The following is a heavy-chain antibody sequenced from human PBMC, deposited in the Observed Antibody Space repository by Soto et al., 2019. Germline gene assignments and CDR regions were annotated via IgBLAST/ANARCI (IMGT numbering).Heavy chain of an antibody. D-gene: IGHD4-17*01. CDR3: ARAMAYGDYERYAFDI. V-gene: IGHV3-33*01. CDR2: IWYDGSNK. J-gene: IGHJ3*02. CDR1: GFTFSSYG. Sequence: GGSLRLSCAASGFTFSSYGMHWVRQAPGKGLEWVAVIWYDGSNKYYADSVKGRFTTPRDNSKNTLYLQMNGLRAEDTAVYYCARAMAYGDYERYAFDIWGQGTMVTVSS.